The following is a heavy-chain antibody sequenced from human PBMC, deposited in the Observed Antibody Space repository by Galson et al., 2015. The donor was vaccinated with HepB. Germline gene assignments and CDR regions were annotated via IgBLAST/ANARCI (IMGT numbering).Heavy chain of an antibody. D-gene: IGHD3-22*01. CDR3: ARGANYYDSSGWDYYYGMDV. Sequence: SLRLSCAASGLTFSSYDMHWVRQAPGKGLEWVAVISYDGSNKYYADSVKGRFTISRDNSKNTLYLQMNSLRAEDTAVYYCARGANYYDSSGWDYYYGMDVWGQGTTVTVSS. J-gene: IGHJ6*02. CDR1: GLTFSSYD. V-gene: IGHV3-30-3*01. CDR2: ISYDGSNK.